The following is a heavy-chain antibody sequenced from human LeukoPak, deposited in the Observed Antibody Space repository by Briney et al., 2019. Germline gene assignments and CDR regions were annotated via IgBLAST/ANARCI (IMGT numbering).Heavy chain of an antibody. D-gene: IGHD3-10*01. J-gene: IGHJ6*02. V-gene: IGHV1-69*13. CDR1: GGTFSSYA. Sequence: SVKVSCKASGGTFSSYAISWVRQAPGQGLEWMGGIIPIFGTANYAQKFQGRVTITADESTSTAYMELSSLRSEDTAVYYCARGITMVRGVIISQYYYYYYGMDVWGQGTTVTVSS. CDR3: ARGITMVRGVIISQYYYYYYGMDV. CDR2: IIPIFGTA.